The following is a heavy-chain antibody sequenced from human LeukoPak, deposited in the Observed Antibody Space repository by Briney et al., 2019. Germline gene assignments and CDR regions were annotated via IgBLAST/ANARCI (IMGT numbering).Heavy chain of an antibody. CDR1: GFTFSNYD. CDR2: ISYDGTNK. V-gene: IGHV3-30*18. CDR3: AKDDRGNEAPFDY. Sequence: GRSLRLSCAASGFTFSNYDMHWVRQAPGKGLEWVAVISYDGTNKYCADSVKGRFTISRDNSKNTLHLQMNSLRAEDTAVYYCAKDDRGNEAPFDYWGQGTLVTVSS. J-gene: IGHJ4*02.